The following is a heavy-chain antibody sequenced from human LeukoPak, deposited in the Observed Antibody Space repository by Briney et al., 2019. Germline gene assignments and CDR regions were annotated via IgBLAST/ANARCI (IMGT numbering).Heavy chain of an antibody. D-gene: IGHD6-19*01. Sequence: GGSLRLSCAASGFTFSSYGMHWVRQAPGKGLEWVAVISYDGSNKYYADSVKGRFTISRDNSKNTLYLQMNSLRAEDTAVYYCAKDLWSSWYVAGNFDYWGQGTLVTVSS. V-gene: IGHV3-30*18. CDR2: ISYDGSNK. J-gene: IGHJ4*02. CDR3: AKDLWSSWYVAGNFDY. CDR1: GFTFSSYG.